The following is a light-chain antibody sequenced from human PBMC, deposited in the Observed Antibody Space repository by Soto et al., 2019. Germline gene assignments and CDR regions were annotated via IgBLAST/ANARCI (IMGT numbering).Light chain of an antibody. CDR2: DVN. CDR1: SSDVGNYNY. J-gene: IGLJ3*02. CDR3: CSYAGSYPWV. Sequence: QSALTQPSSVSGSPGQSVTISCTGTSSDVGNYNYVSWYQQHPGKAPKVMIYDVNKWPSGVPDRFSGSKSGNTASLTISGLQAEDEADYYCCSYAGSYPWVFGGGTKLTVL. V-gene: IGLV2-11*01.